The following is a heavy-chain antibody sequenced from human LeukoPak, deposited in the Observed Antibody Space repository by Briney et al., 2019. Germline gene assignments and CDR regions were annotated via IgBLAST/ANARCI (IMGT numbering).Heavy chain of an antibody. CDR1: GGSISSSNW. J-gene: IGHJ4*02. Sequence: SGTLSLTCAVSGGSISSSNWWSWVRQPPGKGLEWIGEIYHSGSTNHNPSLKGRVIISVDKAKNQFSLKLSSVTAEDTAFYYCSSNTRTRTGLDYWGQGRLVSVSS. V-gene: IGHV4-4*02. CDR3: SSNTRTRTGLDY. D-gene: IGHD7-27*01. CDR2: IYHSGST.